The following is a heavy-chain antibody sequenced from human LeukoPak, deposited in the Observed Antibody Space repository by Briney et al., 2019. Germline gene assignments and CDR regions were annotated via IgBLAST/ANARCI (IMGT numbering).Heavy chain of an antibody. CDR2: ISISTDTI. D-gene: IGHD3-10*01. J-gene: IGHJ4*02. CDR1: GFTFRNAW. V-gene: IGHV3-48*01. CDR3: ARVVYYGSGSPRLDY. Sequence: GGSLRLSCAASGFTFRNAWMSWVRQAPGKGLEWVSYISISTDTIYYADSVKGRFTISRDNAKNSLYLQMNSLRGEDTAVYYCARVVYYGSGSPRLDYWGQGSLVTVSS.